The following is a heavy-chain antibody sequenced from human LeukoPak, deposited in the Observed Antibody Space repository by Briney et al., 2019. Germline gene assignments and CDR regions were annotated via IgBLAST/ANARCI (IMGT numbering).Heavy chain of an antibody. CDR3: ARTGYSSSWYRVLQWVIDY. D-gene: IGHD6-13*01. J-gene: IGHJ4*02. CDR1: GGSFSGYY. CDR2: INHSGST. V-gene: IGHV4-34*01. Sequence: SETLSLTCAVYGGSFSGYYWSWIRQPPGKGLEWIGEINHSGSTNYNPSLKSRVTISVDTSKNQFSLKLSSVTAADTAVYYCARTGYSSSWYRVLQWVIDYWGQGTLVTVSS.